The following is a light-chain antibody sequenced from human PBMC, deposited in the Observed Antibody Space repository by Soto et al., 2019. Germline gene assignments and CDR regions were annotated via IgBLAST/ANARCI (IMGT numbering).Light chain of an antibody. J-gene: IGKJ1*01. V-gene: IGKV1-5*03. CDR3: QQYIRYWT. Sequence: DIQMTQSPSTLSGSVGDRVTITCRASQTISSLLAWYQQKPGKAPKLLIYKASTLKSGVPSRFSGSGSGTEFTLTISSLQPDDFATYYCQQYIRYWTFGQGTKVDIK. CDR2: KAS. CDR1: QTISSL.